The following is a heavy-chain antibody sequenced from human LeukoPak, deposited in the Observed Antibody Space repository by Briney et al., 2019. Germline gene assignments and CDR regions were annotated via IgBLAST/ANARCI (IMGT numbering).Heavy chain of an antibody. Sequence: SETLSLTCTVSGGSISSYYWSWIRQPPGKGLEWIGYIYYSGSTNYNPSLKSRDTISVDTSKNQFSLKLSSVTAADTAVYYCARAGPTYYYDSSGYYRGIWFDPWGQGTLVTVSS. CDR3: ARAGPTYYYDSSGYYRGIWFDP. V-gene: IGHV4-59*01. CDR2: IYYSGST. J-gene: IGHJ5*02. CDR1: GGSISSYY. D-gene: IGHD3-22*01.